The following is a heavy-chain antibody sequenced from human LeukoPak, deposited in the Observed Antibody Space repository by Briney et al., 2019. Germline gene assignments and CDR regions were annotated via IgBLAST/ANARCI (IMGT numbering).Heavy chain of an antibody. CDR3: VKHSGGVYGNSDL. Sequence: GGSLRLSCAASGLTFDTYAMSWFRQAPGKGLEWVSTIGRGGGDTYYADSVKGRFTISKDSSKTSLQMSSLRAEDTAIYFCVKHSGGVYGNSDLWGQGTLVTVSS. D-gene: IGHD1-1*01. V-gene: IGHV3-23*01. CDR1: GLTFDTYA. J-gene: IGHJ5*02. CDR2: IGRGGGDT.